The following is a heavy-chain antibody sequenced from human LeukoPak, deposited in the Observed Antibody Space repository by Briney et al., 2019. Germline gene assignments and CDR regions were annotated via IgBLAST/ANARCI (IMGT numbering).Heavy chain of an antibody. J-gene: IGHJ6*02. V-gene: IGHV4-4*02. CDR3: ARPPWHSSGYRHTHYYYYGMDV. CDR2: IYHSGST. CDR1: GGSISSSNW. Sequence: SGTLSLTCAVSGGSISSSNWWSWVRQPPGKGLEWIGEIYHSGSTNYNPSLKSRVTISVDTSKNQFSLKLSSVTAADTAVYYCARPPWHSSGYRHTHYYYYGMDVWGQGTTVTVSS. D-gene: IGHD3-22*01.